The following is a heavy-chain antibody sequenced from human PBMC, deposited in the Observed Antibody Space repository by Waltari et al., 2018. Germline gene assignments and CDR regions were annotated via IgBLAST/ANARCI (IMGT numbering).Heavy chain of an antibody. CDR1: GGSISSYY. D-gene: IGHD6-13*01. V-gene: IGHV4-59*01. Sequence: QVQLQESGPGLVKPSETLSLTCTVSGGSISSYYWSWIRQPPGKGLEWIGYINYSGSTNYNPSLKSRVTISVDTSKNQFSLKLSSVTAADTAVYYCASYLCNRQLVRMGPCGDFDYWGQGTLVTVSS. CDR2: INYSGST. J-gene: IGHJ4*02. CDR3: ASYLCNRQLVRMGPCGDFDY.